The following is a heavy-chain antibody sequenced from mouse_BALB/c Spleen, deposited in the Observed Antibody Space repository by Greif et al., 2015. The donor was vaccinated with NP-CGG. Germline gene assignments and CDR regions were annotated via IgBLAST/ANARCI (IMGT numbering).Heavy chain of an antibody. CDR3: AREGYGNYFAY. D-gene: IGHD2-1*01. CDR2: IDPYNGGT. J-gene: IGHJ3*01. V-gene: IGHV1S135*01. Sequence: VQLQQSGPELGKPGASVKISCKASGYSFTGYNMYWVKQSHRKSLEWIGYIDPYNGGTSYNQKSKGKATLTVDKSSSTAYMHLNSLTSEDPAIYYCAREGYGNYFAYWGQGTLVTVSA. CDR1: GYSFTGYN.